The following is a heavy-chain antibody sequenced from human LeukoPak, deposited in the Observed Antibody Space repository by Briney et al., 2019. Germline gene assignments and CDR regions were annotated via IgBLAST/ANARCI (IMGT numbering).Heavy chain of an antibody. V-gene: IGHV4-34*01. CDR1: GGSFSGYY. CDR3: ARGYYVWGSYRSYYFDY. Sequence: SETLSLTCAVYGGSFSGYYWSWIRQPPGKGLEWIGEINHSGSTNYNLSLKSRVTISVDTSKNQFSLKLSSVTAADTAVYYCARGYYVWGSYRSYYFDYWGQGTLVTVSS. J-gene: IGHJ4*02. D-gene: IGHD3-16*02. CDR2: INHSGST.